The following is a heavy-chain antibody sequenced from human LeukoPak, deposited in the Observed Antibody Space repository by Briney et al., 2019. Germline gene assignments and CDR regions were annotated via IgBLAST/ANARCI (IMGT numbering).Heavy chain of an antibody. CDR2: TYYRSSWYN. CDR1: GDSVSSNSAA. D-gene: IGHD6-19*01. Sequence: SQTLSLTCAISGDSVSSNSAAWNWIRQSPSRGLEWLVRTYYRSSWYNDYAASVKSRITISPDTSKNQFSLLLSSVTPEDTAVYYCARQGFRYKYRSGWLTYNWFDPWGQGTLVNVSS. CDR3: ARQGFRYKYRSGWLTYNWFDP. V-gene: IGHV6-1*01. J-gene: IGHJ5*02.